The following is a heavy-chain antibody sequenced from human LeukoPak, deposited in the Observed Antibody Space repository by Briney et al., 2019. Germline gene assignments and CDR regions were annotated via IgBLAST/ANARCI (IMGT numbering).Heavy chain of an antibody. J-gene: IGHJ4*02. CDR1: GFSLSSNG. D-gene: IGHD4/OR15-4a*01. V-gene: IGHV3-53*01. CDR3: ARRAGAYSHPYDY. CDR2: IYSDNT. Sequence: PGGSLRLSCVASGFSLSSNGMSWVRQAPGKGLEWVSFIYSDNTHYSDSVKGRFTISRDNSKNTLYLQMNSLRAEDTAVYYCARRAGAYSHPYDYWGQGTLVTVSS.